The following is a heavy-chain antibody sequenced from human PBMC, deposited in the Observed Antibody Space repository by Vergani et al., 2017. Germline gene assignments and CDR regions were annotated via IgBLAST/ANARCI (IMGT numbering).Heavy chain of an antibody. J-gene: IGHJ5*02. CDR1: GFTFKNNT. CDR3: ASRVSAGGGLDT. CDR2: ITSTGATI. D-gene: IGHD2-15*01. V-gene: IGHV3-21*02. Sequence: VQLVESGGGLVKPGGSLRLSCGASGFTFKNNTMTWVRQSPGKGLEWVSSITSTGATINYADSLKGRFTISRDNAKKFLYLQMNNLRAEDTALYYCASRVSAGGGLDTWGQGTLVTVS.